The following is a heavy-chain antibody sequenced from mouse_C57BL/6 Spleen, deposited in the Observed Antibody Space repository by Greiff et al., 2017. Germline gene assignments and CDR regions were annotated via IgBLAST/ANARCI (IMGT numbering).Heavy chain of an antibody. V-gene: IGHV1-64*01. Sequence: QVQLQQSGPELVKPGASVKISCKASGYTFTSYWMHWVKQRPGQGLEWIGMIHPNSGSTNYNEKFKSKATLTVDKSSSTAYMQLSSLTSEDSAVYYCARRYYGSSYDWYFDVWGTGTTVTVSS. D-gene: IGHD1-1*01. CDR2: IHPNSGST. CDR1: GYTFTSYW. CDR3: ARRYYGSSYDWYFDV. J-gene: IGHJ1*03.